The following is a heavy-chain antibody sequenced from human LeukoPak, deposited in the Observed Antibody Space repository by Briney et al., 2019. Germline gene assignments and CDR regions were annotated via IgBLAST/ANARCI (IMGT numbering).Heavy chain of an antibody. CDR2: FDPEDGET. D-gene: IGHD5-24*01. CDR1: GYTLTELS. CDR3: TDPYTTTDDNNFEPQGAY. Sequence: GASVKVSCKVSGYTLTELSMHWVRQAPGKGLEWMGAFDPEDGETIYAQEFQGRATMTADTSADTAYMELSSLTSDDTAVYCVTDPYTTTDDNNFEPQGAYWGQGTLVTVSS. J-gene: IGHJ4*02. V-gene: IGHV1-24*01.